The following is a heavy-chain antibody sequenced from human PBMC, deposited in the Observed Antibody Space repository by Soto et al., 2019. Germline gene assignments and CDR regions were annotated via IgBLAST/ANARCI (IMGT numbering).Heavy chain of an antibody. CDR3: ARDRGYNWNYGWFDP. CDR2: ISGYNGNT. D-gene: IGHD1-7*01. V-gene: IGHV1-18*01. Sequence: QVQLVQSGAEVKKPGASVKVSCKASGYTFTSYGISWVRQAPGQGLEWMGRISGYNGNTNYAQKLQGRVTMTTDTSTSTAYMELRSLRSDGTAVYYCARDRGYNWNYGWFDPWGQGTLVTVSS. CDR1: GYTFTSYG. J-gene: IGHJ5*02.